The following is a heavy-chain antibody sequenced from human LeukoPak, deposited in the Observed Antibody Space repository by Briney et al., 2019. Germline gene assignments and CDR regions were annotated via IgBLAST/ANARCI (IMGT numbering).Heavy chain of an antibody. CDR1: GFTFSSYG. CDR3: ARDHLVGYSYGSLEPSFDY. D-gene: IGHD5-18*01. CDR2: IWYDGSNK. V-gene: IGHV3-33*01. Sequence: PGGSLRLSRAASGFTFSSYGMHWVRQAPGKGLEWVAVIWYDGSNKYYADSVKGRFTISRDNSKNTLYLQMNSLRAEDTAVYYCARDHLVGYSYGSLEPSFDYWGQGTLVTVSS. J-gene: IGHJ4*02.